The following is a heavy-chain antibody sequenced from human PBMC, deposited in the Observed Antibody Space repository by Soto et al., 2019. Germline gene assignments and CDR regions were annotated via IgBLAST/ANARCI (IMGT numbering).Heavy chain of an antibody. V-gene: IGHV3-30-3*01. CDR3: ARDRYCSGGSCSLDY. D-gene: IGHD2-15*01. CDR1: GFTFSSYA. Sequence: QVQLVESGGGVGQPGRSLRLSCAASGFTFSSYAMHWVRQAPGKGLEWVAVISYDGSNKYYADSVKGRFTISRDNSKNTLYLQMNSLRAEDTAVYYCARDRYCSGGSCSLDYWGQGTLVTVSS. J-gene: IGHJ4*02. CDR2: ISYDGSNK.